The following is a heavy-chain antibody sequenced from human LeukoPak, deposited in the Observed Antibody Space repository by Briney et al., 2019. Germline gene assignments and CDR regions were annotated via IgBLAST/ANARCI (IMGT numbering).Heavy chain of an antibody. J-gene: IGHJ6*03. Sequence: RGSLTVSCAASGFTFSRYGMSWVRQAPGKGLEWVSMIRDDGGNKYYADSVKGRFTISRDNSKNTLYLQMNSLRAEDTAVYYCAKDPAPMTLSGYYNYHYYMDVWGKGTTVTVSS. CDR2: IRDDGGNK. V-gene: IGHV3-30*02. CDR3: AKDPAPMTLSGYYNYHYYMDV. D-gene: IGHD3-9*01. CDR1: GFTFSRYG.